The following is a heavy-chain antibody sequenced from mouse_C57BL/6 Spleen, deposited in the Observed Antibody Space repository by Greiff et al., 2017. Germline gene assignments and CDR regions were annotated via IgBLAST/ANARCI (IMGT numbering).Heavy chain of an antibody. CDR1: GFTFSSYG. V-gene: IGHV5-6*01. D-gene: IGHD1-1*01. CDR3: ARQGEYYSSSYGYFDV. J-gene: IGHJ1*03. Sequence: EVKLVESGGDLVKPGGSLKLSCAASGFTFSSYGMSWVRQTPDKRLEWVATISSGGSYTYSPDSVKGRFTLSRDNAKNTLYLQMSSLKSEDTAMYDCARQGEYYSSSYGYFDVWGTGTTVTVSS. CDR2: ISSGGSYT.